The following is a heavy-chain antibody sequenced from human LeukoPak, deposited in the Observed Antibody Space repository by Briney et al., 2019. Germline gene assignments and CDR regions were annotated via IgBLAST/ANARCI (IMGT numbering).Heavy chain of an antibody. CDR2: IYHSGST. CDR1: GYSISSGYY. D-gene: IGHD2-21*01. CDR3: ARHEHIVVVIAMIDY. J-gene: IGHJ4*02. V-gene: IGHV4-38-2*01. Sequence: SETLSLTCAVSGYSISSGYYRGWIRQPPGKGLEWIGSIYHSGSTYYNPSLKSRVTISVDTSKNQFSLKLSSVTAADTAVYYCARHEHIVVVIAMIDYWGQGTLVTVSS.